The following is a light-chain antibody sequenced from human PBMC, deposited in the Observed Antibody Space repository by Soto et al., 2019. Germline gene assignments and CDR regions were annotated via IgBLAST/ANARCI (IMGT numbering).Light chain of an antibody. CDR1: QGISSF. CDR3: QQLDSDPST. V-gene: IGKV1-9*01. CDR2: DAS. J-gene: IGKJ5*01. Sequence: DIQLTQSPSFLSASVGDRVTITCRASQGISSFLAWYQEKPGEAPKLLIYDASTLQSGVPSRFSGSGSGTKFTLTISSLQPKDFATDYCQQLDSDPSTFDQGTRLEI.